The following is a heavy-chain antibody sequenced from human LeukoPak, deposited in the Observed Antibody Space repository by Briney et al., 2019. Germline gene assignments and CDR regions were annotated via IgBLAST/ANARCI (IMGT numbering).Heavy chain of an antibody. J-gene: IGHJ4*02. CDR2: ISGSGGST. V-gene: IGHV3-23*01. CDR3: AKDLNQGLWD. CDR1: GFAFNTYS. D-gene: IGHD3-16*01. Sequence: PGGSLRLSCAASGFAFNTYSINWVRQAPGKGLEWVSTISGSGGSTYYADSVKGRFTISRDNSKNTLYLQMNSLRAEDTALYYCAKDLNQGLWDWGQGTLVTVSS.